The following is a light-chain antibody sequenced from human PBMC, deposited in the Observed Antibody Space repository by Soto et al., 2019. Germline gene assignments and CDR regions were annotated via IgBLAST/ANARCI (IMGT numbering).Light chain of an antibody. J-gene: IGKJ3*01. Sequence: DIVMTQSPLSLPVTPGEPASMSCRSSQSLVHTNGYSYVVLYLQKPGQSPQLLIYMGSNRASGVPGRFSGSGSGTDFTLKISRVEAEDVGVYYCMESLQAPFTFGPGTKVALK. CDR1: QSLVHTNGYSY. V-gene: IGKV2-28*01. CDR3: MESLQAPFT. CDR2: MGS.